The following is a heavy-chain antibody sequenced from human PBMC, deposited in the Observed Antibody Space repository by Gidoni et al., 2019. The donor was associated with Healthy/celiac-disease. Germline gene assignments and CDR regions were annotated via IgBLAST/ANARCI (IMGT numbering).Heavy chain of an antibody. CDR2: IYYSGST. Sequence: QLQLQESGPGLVKPSETLSLTCTVSGGSISSSSYYWGWIRQPPGKGLEWIGSIYYSGSTYYNPSLKSRVTISVDTSKNQFSLKLSSVTAADTAVYYCARRIGVYYYYYGMDVWGQGTTVTVSS. D-gene: IGHD3-3*01. CDR1: GGSISSSSYY. CDR3: ARRIGVYYYYYGMDV. V-gene: IGHV4-39*01. J-gene: IGHJ6*02.